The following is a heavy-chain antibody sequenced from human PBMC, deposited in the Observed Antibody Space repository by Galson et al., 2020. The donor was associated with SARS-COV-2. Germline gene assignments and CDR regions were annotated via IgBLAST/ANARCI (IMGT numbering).Heavy chain of an antibody. V-gene: IGHV4-59*01. Sequence: SETLSLTCTVSGGSISSYYWSWIRQPPGKGLEWIGYIYYSGSTNYNPSLKRRVTISVDTSKNQFSLKLSSVTAADTAVYYCARSPDCSSTSCYYDYFDYWGQGTLVTVSS. CDR1: GGSISSYY. CDR2: IYYSGST. J-gene: IGHJ4*02. D-gene: IGHD2-2*01. CDR3: ARSPDCSSTSCYYDYFDY.